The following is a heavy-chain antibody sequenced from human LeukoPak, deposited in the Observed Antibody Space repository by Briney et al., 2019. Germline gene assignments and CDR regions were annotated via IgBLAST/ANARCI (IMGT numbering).Heavy chain of an antibody. V-gene: IGHV4-34*01. D-gene: IGHD5-12*01. J-gene: IGHJ6*02. CDR1: GGSFSGYY. CDR3: ARRRGVATSAPSSSYSMYV. Sequence: NSSETLSLTCAVYGGSFSGYYWSWIRQAPGKGLEWVGEINHSGSTNYNPSLKRRRTISVSTSKKQFSLMLSSVTAADTAVYYCARRRGVATSAPSSSYSMYVWGQGTPVTASS. CDR2: INHSGST.